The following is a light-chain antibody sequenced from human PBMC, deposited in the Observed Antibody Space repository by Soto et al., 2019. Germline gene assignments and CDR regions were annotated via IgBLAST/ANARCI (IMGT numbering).Light chain of an antibody. Sequence: QAVVTQSSSASASLGSSVKLTCTLSSGHSSYIIAWHQQQPGKAPRYLMKLEGSGSYNKGSGLPDRFSGSSSGADRYLTISNLQFEDEADYYCETWDSNPRVFGGGTKLTVL. J-gene: IGLJ3*02. CDR2: LEGSGSY. CDR3: ETWDSNPRV. CDR1: SGHSSYI. V-gene: IGLV4-60*02.